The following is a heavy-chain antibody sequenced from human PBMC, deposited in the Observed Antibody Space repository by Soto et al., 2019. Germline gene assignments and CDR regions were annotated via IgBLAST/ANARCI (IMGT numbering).Heavy chain of an antibody. J-gene: IGHJ4*02. D-gene: IGHD2-21*01. CDR1: GGTFSSYA. V-gene: IGHV1-69*01. Sequence: QVQLVQSGAEVKKPGSSVKVSCKASGGTFSSYAISCVRQATGQGLEWMGGIIPIFGTANYAQKFQGRVTITADDSTSTADMEMSSLRSEDTAVYYGARVLAYLLTFDDWGQGTLVTVAS. CDR2: IIPIFGTA. CDR3: ARVLAYLLTFDD.